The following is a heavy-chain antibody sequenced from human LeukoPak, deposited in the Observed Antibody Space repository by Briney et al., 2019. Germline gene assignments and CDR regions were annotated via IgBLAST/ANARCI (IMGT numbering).Heavy chain of an antibody. CDR3: AGSLWFGELARFDP. V-gene: IGHV3-7*03. J-gene: IGHJ5*02. CDR1: GFTFSSYW. D-gene: IGHD3-10*01. Sequence: GGSLRLSCAASGFTFSSYWMSWVRQAPGKGLEWVANIQQDGSEKYYVDSVKGRFTISRDNAKNSLYLQMNSLRAEDTAVYYCAGSLWFGELARFDPWGQGTLVTVSS. CDR2: IQQDGSEK.